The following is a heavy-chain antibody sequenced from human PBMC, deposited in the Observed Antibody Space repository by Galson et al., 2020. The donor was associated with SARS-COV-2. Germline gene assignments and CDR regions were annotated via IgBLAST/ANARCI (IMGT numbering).Heavy chain of an antibody. CDR3: ARGHNPFDY. CDR2: ISTSNGYA. V-gene: IGHV3-11*05. Sequence: GESLKISCAVSGFNFSDYYMTWIRQAPGKGLEWVSYISTSNGYANDADSVKGRFTIFRDNARGSLYLHMNSLRAEDTAVYYCARGHNPFDYWGQGTLVTVSS. CDR1: GFNFSDYY. J-gene: IGHJ4*02.